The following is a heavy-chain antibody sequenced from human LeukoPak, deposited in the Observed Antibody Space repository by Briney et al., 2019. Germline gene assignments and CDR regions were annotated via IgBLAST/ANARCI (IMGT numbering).Heavy chain of an antibody. CDR2: MNPNNGNT. V-gene: IGHV1-8*01. D-gene: IGHD1-26*01. CDR3: AHPTGRPSNYYSMDV. CDR1: GYSFTGYD. J-gene: IGHJ6*03. Sequence: ASVKVSCKASGYSFTGYDINWVRQATGQGLEWMGWMNPNNGNTGYAQRFQGRVTMTRDTATSTAYMELSSLKFEDTAVYYCAHPTGRPSNYYSMDVWGKGTTVAVSS.